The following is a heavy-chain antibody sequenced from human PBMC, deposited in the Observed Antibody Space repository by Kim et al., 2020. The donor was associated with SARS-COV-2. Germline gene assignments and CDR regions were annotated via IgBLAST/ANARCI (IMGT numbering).Heavy chain of an antibody. CDR3: ARIGYSSGWYGALYYFDY. CDR1: GGSISSSSYY. J-gene: IGHJ4*02. V-gene: IGHV4-39*01. CDR2: IYYSGST. D-gene: IGHD6-19*01. Sequence: SETLSLTCTVSGGSISSSSYYWGWIRQPPGKGLEWIGSIYYSGSTYYNPSLKSRVTISVDTSKNQFSLKLSSVTAADTAVYYCARIGYSSGWYGALYYFDYWGQGTLVTVSS.